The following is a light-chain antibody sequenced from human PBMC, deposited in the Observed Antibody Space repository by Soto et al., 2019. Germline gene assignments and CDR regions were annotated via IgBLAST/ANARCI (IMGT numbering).Light chain of an antibody. V-gene: IGLV1-47*01. Sequence: VLAQPPSASGTPVHRVTISCSGYSSTVGSNHVYWYQKFPGMAPKLLISKNNQRPSGVPDRFSGSKSGTSASLAISGLRSEDEDDYYCAAWDDNFSTYVFGSGTKVTVL. CDR3: AAWDDNFSTYV. CDR1: SSTVGSNH. CDR2: KNN. J-gene: IGLJ1*01.